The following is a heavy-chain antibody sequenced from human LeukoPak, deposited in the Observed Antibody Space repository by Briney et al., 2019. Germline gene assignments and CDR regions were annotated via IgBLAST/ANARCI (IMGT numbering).Heavy chain of an antibody. D-gene: IGHD3-22*01. J-gene: IGHJ4*02. CDR3: ARDRNYYDSSGYYLD. V-gene: IGHV1-69*05. Sequence: SVKVSCKASGGTFSSYARSWVRQAPGQGLEWMGRIIPIFGTANYAQKFQGRVTITTDESTSTAYMELSSLGSEDTAVYYCARDRNYYDSSGYYLDWGQGTLVTVSS. CDR2: IIPIFGTA. CDR1: GGTFSSYA.